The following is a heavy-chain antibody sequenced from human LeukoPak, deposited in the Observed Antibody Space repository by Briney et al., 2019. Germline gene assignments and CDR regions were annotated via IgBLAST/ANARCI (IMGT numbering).Heavy chain of an antibody. CDR1: GFTFSSYW. D-gene: IGHD2-21*02. J-gene: IGHJ5*02. V-gene: IGHV3-74*01. Sequence: QPGASLRLSCAASGFTFSSYWMHWVRQAPGKGLVWVSRINPDGATTSYADSVKGRFTISRDNAKNTVDLQMNSLRGEDTAVYYCARDAGDCGGDCPRWFDPWGQGILVTVSS. CDR3: ARDAGDCGGDCPRWFDP. CDR2: INPDGATT.